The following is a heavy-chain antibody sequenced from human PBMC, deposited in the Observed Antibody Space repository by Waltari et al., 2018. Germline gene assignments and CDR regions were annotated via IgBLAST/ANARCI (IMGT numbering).Heavy chain of an antibody. CDR2: IIPIFGTA. J-gene: IGHJ5*02. D-gene: IGHD3-10*01. CDR1: GGTFSRYA. Sequence: QVQLVQSGAEVTKPGSSVKVSCKASGGTFSRYAISWVRRAPGQGLDWMGGIIPIFGTANYAQKFQGRVTITADESTSTAYMELSSLRSEDTAVYYCARLIWFGELEPRNWFDPWGQGTLVTVSS. V-gene: IGHV1-69*01. CDR3: ARLIWFGELEPRNWFDP.